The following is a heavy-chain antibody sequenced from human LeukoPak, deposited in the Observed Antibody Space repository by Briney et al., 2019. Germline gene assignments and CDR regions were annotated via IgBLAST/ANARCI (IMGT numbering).Heavy chain of an antibody. CDR1: GYSFTSYG. J-gene: IGHJ6*02. V-gene: IGHV1-18*01. CDR2: ISAYNGNT. CDR3: ARNVDTAMVKVHYYYGMDV. Sequence: ASVTVSCKASGYSFTSYGISWVRQAPGQGLEWMGWISAYNGNTNYAQKLQGRVTMTRDTSTSTAYMELRSLRSDDTAMYYCARNVDTAMVKVHYYYGMDVWGQGTTVTVSS. D-gene: IGHD5-18*01.